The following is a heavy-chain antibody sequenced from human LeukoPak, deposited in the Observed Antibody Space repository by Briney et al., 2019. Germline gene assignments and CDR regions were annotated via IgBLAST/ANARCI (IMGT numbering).Heavy chain of an antibody. CDR2: IKQDGSEK. CDR1: GFTFSSYW. V-gene: IGHV3-7*01. J-gene: IGHJ6*02. CDR3: ARDAPRGVRGVRIYYYYGMDV. Sequence: GGSLRLSCAASGFTFSSYWMSWVRQAPGKGLEWVANIKQDGSEKYYVDSVKGQFTISRDNAKNSLYLQMNSLRAEDTAVYYCARDAPRGVRGVRIYYYYGMDVWGQGTAVTVSS. D-gene: IGHD3-10*01.